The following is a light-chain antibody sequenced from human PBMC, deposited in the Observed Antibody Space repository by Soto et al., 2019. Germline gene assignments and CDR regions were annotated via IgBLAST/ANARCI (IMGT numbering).Light chain of an antibody. V-gene: IGKV1-39*01. J-gene: IGKJ2*01. CDR3: QQSYSTPYT. Sequence: DIQMTQSPSSLSASVGDRLTITCRASQSIMSYLNWYQQKPGKAPNLLIYTASNLQSGVPSRFSGSGSGTDFTLTISSVQPEDFATYYCQQSYSTPYTFGQGTKLEI. CDR2: TAS. CDR1: QSIMSY.